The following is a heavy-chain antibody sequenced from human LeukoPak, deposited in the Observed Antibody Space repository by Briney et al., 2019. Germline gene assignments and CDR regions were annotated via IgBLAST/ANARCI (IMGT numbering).Heavy chain of an antibody. CDR2: IYYSGST. V-gene: IGHV4-39*01. Sequence: SETLSLTCTVSGGSISSSSYYWGWIRQPPGKGLEWIGSIYYSGSTYYNPSLKSRVTISVDTSKNQFSLKLSSVTAADTAVYYCARLGSADAFDIWGQGTMVTVPS. J-gene: IGHJ3*02. D-gene: IGHD1-26*01. CDR1: GGSISSSSYY. CDR3: ARLGSADAFDI.